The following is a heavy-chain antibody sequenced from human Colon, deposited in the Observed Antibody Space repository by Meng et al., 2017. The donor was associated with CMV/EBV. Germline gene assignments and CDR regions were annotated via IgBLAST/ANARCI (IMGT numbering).Heavy chain of an antibody. V-gene: IGHV3-23*03. D-gene: IGHD4/OR15-4a*01. Sequence: GGSLRLSCAASGITLSAYALTWVRQAPGKGLEWVSMVYSSAASTFYADSVRGRFTISRDNSKNTVYLQMNNLRAEDTALYYCAKHVAGPNKGWFDPWGQGTLVTVSS. J-gene: IGHJ5*02. CDR3: AKHVAGPNKGWFDP. CDR2: VYSSAAST. CDR1: GITLSAYA.